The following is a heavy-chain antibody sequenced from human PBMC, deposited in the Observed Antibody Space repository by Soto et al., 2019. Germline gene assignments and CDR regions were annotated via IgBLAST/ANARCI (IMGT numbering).Heavy chain of an antibody. CDR1: GFTFSSYV. CDR2: ISYDGNNK. V-gene: IGHV3-30-3*01. D-gene: IGHD2-8*01. Sequence: GGSLRLSCAASGFTFSSYVMHWVRQAPGKGLEWVAHISYDGNNKYYADSVKGRFTISRDNFKNTLYLQMSSLRADDTAVYYCARDPYHVLMVNAPNLYGMDVWGQGTTVTVSS. CDR3: ARDPYHVLMVNAPNLYGMDV. J-gene: IGHJ6*02.